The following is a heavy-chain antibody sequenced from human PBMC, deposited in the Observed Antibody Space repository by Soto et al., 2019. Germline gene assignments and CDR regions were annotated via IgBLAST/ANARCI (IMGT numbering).Heavy chain of an antibody. CDR3: ATLSAPSDN. CDR1: QCTFSGYW. V-gene: IGHV3-74*01. Sequence: VVSLSLSWTGPQCTFSGYWVHWVRQAPGKGLVWVSHINTDGTITSYADFVKGRFTISRDNAKNSLYLQMNSLGAEDTAVYYCATLSAPSDNWGQGTQVTVSS. J-gene: IGHJ4*02. CDR2: INTDGTIT.